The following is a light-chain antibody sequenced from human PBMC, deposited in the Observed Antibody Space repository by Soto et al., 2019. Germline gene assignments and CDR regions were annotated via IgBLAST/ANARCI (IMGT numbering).Light chain of an antibody. J-gene: IGKJ1*01. V-gene: IGKV3-15*01. Sequence: EIVMTQSPATLSVSPGERATLSCRASQGVSSNLAWYQQKPGQAPRLRIYGASTRATGIPARFSGSGSGTEFTLTISSLQAEDFAVYYGQQYNNWPRTCGQGTKVEIK. CDR3: QQYNNWPRT. CDR2: GAS. CDR1: QGVSSN.